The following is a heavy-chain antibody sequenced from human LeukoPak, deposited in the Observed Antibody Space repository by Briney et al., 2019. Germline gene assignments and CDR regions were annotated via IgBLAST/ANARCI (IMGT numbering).Heavy chain of an antibody. J-gene: IGHJ5*02. CDR1: GFTLSTYD. V-gene: IGHV3-13*01. CDR2: IGPDGDT. Sequence: GGSLRLSCAASGFTLSTYDMHWVRQVPGKGLEWVSHIGPDGDTHYPDSVKGRFTISREDAKNSLYLQMNNLRVGDTADYYCARAPTRWHNHFDPWGQGTPVTVSS. D-gene: IGHD1/OR15-1a*01. CDR3: ARAPTRWHNHFDP.